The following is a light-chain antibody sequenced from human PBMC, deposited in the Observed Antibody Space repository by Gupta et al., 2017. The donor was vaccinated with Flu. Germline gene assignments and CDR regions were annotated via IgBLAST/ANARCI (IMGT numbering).Light chain of an antibody. CDR1: SSAIGAHKS. CDR2: EVS. Sequence: ALTQPPSASGHRGQSVTISCSGTSSAIGAHKSASWYQQDAGKAPMLILSEVSKRPSGVPERFSGSKSGTTVSLTISGIQAEDEADYYCKSSESNFNSVFGPGTKVTVL. J-gene: IGLJ1*01. V-gene: IGLV2-8*01. CDR3: KSSESNFNSV.